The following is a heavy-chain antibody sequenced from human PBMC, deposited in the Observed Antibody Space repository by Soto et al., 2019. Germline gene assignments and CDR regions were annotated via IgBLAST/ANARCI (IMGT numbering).Heavy chain of an antibody. J-gene: IGHJ2*01. CDR3: ARGTCSGGSCYRVGYFDL. Sequence: QVQLVQSGAEVKKPGASVKVSCKASGYTFTGYYMHWVRQAPGQGLEWMGWINPNSGGTNYAQKFQGWVSMRRDTSISTAYMELSRLRSDDTAVYYCARGTCSGGSCYRVGYFDLWGRGTLVTVSS. CDR2: INPNSGGT. V-gene: IGHV1-2*04. CDR1: GYTFTGYY. D-gene: IGHD2-15*01.